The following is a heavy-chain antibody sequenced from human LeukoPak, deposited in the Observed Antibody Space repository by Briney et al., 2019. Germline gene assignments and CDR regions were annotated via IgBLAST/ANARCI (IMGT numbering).Heavy chain of an antibody. J-gene: IGHJ3*02. V-gene: IGHV3-30-3*01. CDR1: GFTFSSYA. CDR2: ISYDGSNK. D-gene: IGHD5-18*01. Sequence: GGSLRLSCAASGFTFSSYAMHWVRQAPGKGLEWVAVISYDGSNKYYADSVKGRFTISRDNSKNTLYLQMNSLRAEDTAVYYCARETAYAFDIWGLGTMVTVSS. CDR3: ARETAYAFDI.